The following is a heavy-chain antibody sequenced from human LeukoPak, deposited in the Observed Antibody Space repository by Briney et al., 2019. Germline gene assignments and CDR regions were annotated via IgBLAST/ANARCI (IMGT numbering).Heavy chain of an antibody. Sequence: ASVKVSCKASGYTFTGYHMHWVRQAPGQGLEWKGWINPNSGGTNYAQKFQGRVTMTRDTSISTAYMELSRLKSDDTAVYYCARGYYDSSGYYRSYFDYWGQGTLVTVSS. J-gene: IGHJ4*02. CDR3: ARGYYDSSGYYRSYFDY. CDR1: GYTFTGYH. V-gene: IGHV1-2*02. CDR2: INPNSGGT. D-gene: IGHD3-22*01.